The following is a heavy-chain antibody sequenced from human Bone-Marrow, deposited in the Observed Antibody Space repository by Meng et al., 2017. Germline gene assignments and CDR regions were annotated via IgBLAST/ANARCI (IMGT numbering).Heavy chain of an antibody. CDR1: GGSFSGYY. D-gene: IGHD2-15*01. CDR3: ARAVVVVVAATFDY. V-gene: IGHV4-34*01. CDR2: INHSGST. Sequence: SETLSLTCAVYGGSFSGYYWSWIRQPPGKGLEWIGEINHSGSTNYNPSLKSRVTISVDTSKNQFSLKLRSVTAADTAVYYCARAVVVVVAATFDYWGQGTLVTVSS. J-gene: IGHJ4*02.